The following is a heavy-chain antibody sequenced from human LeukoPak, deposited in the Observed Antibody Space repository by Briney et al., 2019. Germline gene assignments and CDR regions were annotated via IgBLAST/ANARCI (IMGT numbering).Heavy chain of an antibody. V-gene: IGHV1-18*01. J-gene: IGHJ4*02. CDR3: ARDRWFGEGTLGY. Sequence: ASVKVSRKASGYTFTSYSITWVRQAPGQGLEWMGWISAYNGNTNHAQKLQGRVTMTTDTSTSTAYMELRSLRSDDTAVYYCARDRWFGEGTLGYWGQGTLVTVSS. D-gene: IGHD3-10*01. CDR1: GYTFTSYS. CDR2: ISAYNGNT.